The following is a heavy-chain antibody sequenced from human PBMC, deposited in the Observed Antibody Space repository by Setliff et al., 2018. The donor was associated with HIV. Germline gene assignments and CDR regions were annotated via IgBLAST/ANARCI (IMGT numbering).Heavy chain of an antibody. D-gene: IGHD3-22*01. CDR3: ARGDYYDSTGYEGLDS. Sequence: PSETLSLTCAVYSGSFSGYRWTWIRQPPGKGLEWIGEINHRGSTTYNPSLRSRVTISVDTSKNQFSLKLNSVTAADTAVYHCARGDYYDSTGYEGLDSWGRGTLVTVSS. V-gene: IGHV4-34*01. CDR1: SGSFSGYR. J-gene: IGHJ4*02. CDR2: INHRGST.